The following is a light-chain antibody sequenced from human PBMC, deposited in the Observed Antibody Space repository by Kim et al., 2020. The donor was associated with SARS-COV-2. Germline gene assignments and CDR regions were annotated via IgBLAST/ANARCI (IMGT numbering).Light chain of an antibody. J-gene: IGLJ2*01. Sequence: VSPGQTASITCSGDKLGDKYVCWYQQKPGQSPVLVIYQDSTRPSGIPERFSGSNSGNTATLTISGTQAMDEADYYCQAWDSSTGVVFGGGTQLTVL. CDR2: QDS. CDR1: KLGDKY. CDR3: QAWDSSTGVV. V-gene: IGLV3-1*01.